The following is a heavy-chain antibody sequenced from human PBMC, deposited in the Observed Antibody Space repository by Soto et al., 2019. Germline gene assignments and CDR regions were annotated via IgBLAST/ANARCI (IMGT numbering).Heavy chain of an antibody. CDR1: GFTFSSYS. D-gene: IGHD3-10*01. Sequence: GGSLRLSCAASGFTFSSYSMNWVRQAPGKGLEWVSYISSSSSTIYYADSVKGRFTISRDNAKNSLYLQMNSLRDEDTAVYYCARGITMGRGDHDAFDIWGQGTMVTVSS. CDR2: ISSSSSTI. CDR3: ARGITMGRGDHDAFDI. V-gene: IGHV3-48*02. J-gene: IGHJ3*02.